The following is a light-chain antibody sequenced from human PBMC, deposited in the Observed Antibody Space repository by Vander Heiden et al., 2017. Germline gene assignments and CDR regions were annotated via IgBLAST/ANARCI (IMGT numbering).Light chain of an antibody. CDR2: DVS. J-gene: IGLJ2*01. CDR3: CSYAGSYTVV. Sequence: QSALTQPRSVSGSPGQSVTISCTGTSRDVGGFHYVSWYQQHAGKAPKRMIDDVSKRPSGGPDRCSGSKAGNTAYLTSSGLQAEDEADYYCCSYAGSYTVVVGGGTKLTVL. CDR1: SRDVGGFHY. V-gene: IGLV2-11*01.